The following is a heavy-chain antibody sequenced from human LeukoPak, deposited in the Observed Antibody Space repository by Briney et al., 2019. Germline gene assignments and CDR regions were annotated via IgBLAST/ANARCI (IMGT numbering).Heavy chain of an antibody. V-gene: IGHV4-59*02. CDR3: ARTRAPYGDYLKYFDH. D-gene: IGHD4-17*01. J-gene: IGHJ4*02. Sequence: PSETLSLTCTVSGASVSSLYWSWIRQPPGKGLEWIGYMYYSDRTNYNPSLKSRATISVDPSNRQISLSLRSVTAADTAFYYCARTRAPYGDYLKYFDHWRQGALVTVSS. CDR2: MYYSDRT. CDR1: GASVSSLY.